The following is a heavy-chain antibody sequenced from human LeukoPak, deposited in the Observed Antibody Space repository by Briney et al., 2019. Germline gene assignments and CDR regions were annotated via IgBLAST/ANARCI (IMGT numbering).Heavy chain of an antibody. CDR1: GGSISSSSYY. D-gene: IGHD1-26*01. CDR2: IYYSGST. J-gene: IGHJ5*02. CDR3: ARDIGGLSWFDP. Sequence: SETLSLTCTVSGGSISSSSYYWGWIRQPPGKGLEWIGSIYYSGSTYYNPSLKSRVTISVDTSKNQFSLKLSSVTAADTAVYYCARDIGGLSWFDPWGQGTLVTVSS. V-gene: IGHV4-39*07.